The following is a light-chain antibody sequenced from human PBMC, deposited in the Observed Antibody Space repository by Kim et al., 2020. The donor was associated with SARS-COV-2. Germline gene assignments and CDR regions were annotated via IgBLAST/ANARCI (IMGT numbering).Light chain of an antibody. CDR1: QTLSTGY. Sequence: EIVLTQSPGTLSLSPGERATLPCRASQTLSTGYLAWYQHKPGQAPRLLIYAASSRATGIPDRFSGSASGTDFTLTISRLEPEDFAVYYCQQYGDSLFTFGPGTKVDIK. CDR2: AAS. J-gene: IGKJ3*01. CDR3: QQYGDSLFT. V-gene: IGKV3-20*01.